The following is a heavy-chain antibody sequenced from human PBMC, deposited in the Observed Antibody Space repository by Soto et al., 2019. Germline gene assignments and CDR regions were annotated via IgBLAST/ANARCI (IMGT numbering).Heavy chain of an antibody. CDR2: ISGSGGST. Sequence: PGGSLRLSCAASGFTFSSYAVSWVRPAPGKGLEWVSAISGSGGSTYYADSVKGRFTISRDNSKNTLYPQMNSLRAEDTAVYYSAKAGKWLVHGTKYYFDYWGQGTLVTVSS. V-gene: IGHV3-23*01. D-gene: IGHD6-19*01. J-gene: IGHJ4*02. CDR1: GFTFSSYA. CDR3: AKAGKWLVHGTKYYFDY.